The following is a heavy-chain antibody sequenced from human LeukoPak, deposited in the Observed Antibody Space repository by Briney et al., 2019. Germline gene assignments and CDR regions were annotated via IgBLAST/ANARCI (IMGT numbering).Heavy chain of an antibody. CDR3: ARVDLNYYGSGSYYFDY. D-gene: IGHD3-10*01. CDR2: IYYSGGT. V-gene: IGHV4-59*01. Sequence: SETLSLTCTVSGGSISSYYWSWIRQPPGKGLEWIGYIYYSGGTNYNPSLKRRVTISVDTSKNQFSLKLRSVTAADTAVYYCARVDLNYYGSGSYYFDYWGQGTLVTVSS. J-gene: IGHJ4*02. CDR1: GGSISSYY.